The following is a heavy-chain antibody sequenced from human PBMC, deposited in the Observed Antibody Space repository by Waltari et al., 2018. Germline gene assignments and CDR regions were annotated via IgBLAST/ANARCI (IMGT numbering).Heavy chain of an antibody. Sequence: EPQLVEVSGGLVELGGTQRLCSGAAGPAFCWYRALIVRQAPGKGLVWVSRSNSDGSSTSYADSVKGRFTISKDNAKNTVYLQMNSLRAEDTAIYYCARGARRTTVTTGWWYFDLWGRGTLVTVSS. V-gene: IGHV3-74*01. CDR3: ARGARRTTVTTGWWYFDL. D-gene: IGHD4-17*01. CDR1: GPAFCWYR. J-gene: IGHJ2*01. CDR2: SNSDGSST.